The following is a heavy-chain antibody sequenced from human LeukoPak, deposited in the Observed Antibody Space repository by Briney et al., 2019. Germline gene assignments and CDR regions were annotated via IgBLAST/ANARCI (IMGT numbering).Heavy chain of an antibody. Sequence: SQTLSLTCTVSGVSISSVGYYCSWIRQHPGKGLEWIGYIYYSGSTYYNPSLKSRVTISVDTSKNQFSLKLSSVTAADTAVYYCARATLTYYYDSSGYYFGYWGQGTLVTVSS. D-gene: IGHD3-22*01. J-gene: IGHJ4*02. CDR2: IYYSGST. V-gene: IGHV4-31*03. CDR3: ARATLTYYYDSSGYYFGY. CDR1: GVSISSVGYY.